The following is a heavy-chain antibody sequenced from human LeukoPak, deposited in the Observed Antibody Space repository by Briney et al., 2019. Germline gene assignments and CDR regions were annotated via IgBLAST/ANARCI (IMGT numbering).Heavy chain of an antibody. J-gene: IGHJ4*02. CDR1: GFTFSSYW. CDR2: INSDGSST. Sequence: QPGGSLRLSCAASGFTFSSYWMHWVRQAPGKGLVWVSRINSDGSSTSYADSVKGRFTISRDNAKNTLYLQMNSLRAEDTAVYYCARGYGSSRGWYWGQGTLVTVSS. D-gene: IGHD6-6*01. V-gene: IGHV3-74*01. CDR3: ARGYGSSRGWY.